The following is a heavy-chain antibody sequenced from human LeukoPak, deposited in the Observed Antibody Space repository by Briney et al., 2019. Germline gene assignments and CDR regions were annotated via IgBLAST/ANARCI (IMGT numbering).Heavy chain of an antibody. J-gene: IGHJ4*02. CDR3: AREGSYDFWSGYYSNSLYFDY. V-gene: IGHV1-18*01. Sequence: EASVKVSCKASGYTFTSYGISWVRQAPGQGLEWMGWISAYNGNTNYAQKLQGRVTMTTDTSTSTAYMELRSLRSDDTAVYYCAREGSYDFWSGYYSNSLYFDYWGQGTLVTVSS. CDR1: GYTFTSYG. D-gene: IGHD3-3*01. CDR2: ISAYNGNT.